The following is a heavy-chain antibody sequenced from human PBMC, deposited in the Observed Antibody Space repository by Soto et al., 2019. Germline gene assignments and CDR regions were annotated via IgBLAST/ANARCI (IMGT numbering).Heavy chain of an antibody. J-gene: IGHJ6*02. CDR3: AAPKWDRYFYYGLDI. V-gene: IGHV3-74*01. Sequence: GGSLRLSCAASGFTFSSYWMYWVRQAPGKGLVWVSRINSDGSSSNYADSVKGRFAISRDNAKNTLYLQMNSLRAEDTAVYYCAAPKWDRYFYYGLDIWGQGTTVTVSS. CDR1: GFTFSSYW. D-gene: IGHD3-9*01. CDR2: INSDGSSS.